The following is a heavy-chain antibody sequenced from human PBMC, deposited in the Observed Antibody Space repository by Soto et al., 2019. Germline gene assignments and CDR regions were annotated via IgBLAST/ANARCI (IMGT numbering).Heavy chain of an antibody. J-gene: IGHJ4*02. V-gene: IGHV4-39*01. Sequence: SETLSLTCTVSGGSISSSSYYWGWIRQPPGKGLEWIGSIYYSGSTYYNPSLKGRVTISVDTSKNQFSLKLSSVTAADTAVYYCARGLISGSHYSGGWYYFDSWGQGTLVTVSS. D-gene: IGHD1-26*01. CDR3: ARGLISGSHYSGGWYYFDS. CDR2: IYYSGST. CDR1: GGSISSSSYY.